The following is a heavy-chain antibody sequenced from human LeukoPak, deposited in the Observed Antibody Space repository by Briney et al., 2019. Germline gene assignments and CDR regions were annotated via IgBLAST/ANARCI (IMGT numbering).Heavy chain of an antibody. Sequence: SGTLSLTCAVYGGSFSGYYWSWIRQPPGKGLEWIGEINHSGSTNYNPSLKSRVTISVDTSKNQFSLKLSSVTAADTAVYYCARGGQVGATVYWGQGTLVTVSS. CDR3: ARGGQVGATVY. V-gene: IGHV4-34*01. CDR1: GGSFSGYY. D-gene: IGHD1-26*01. J-gene: IGHJ4*02. CDR2: INHSGST.